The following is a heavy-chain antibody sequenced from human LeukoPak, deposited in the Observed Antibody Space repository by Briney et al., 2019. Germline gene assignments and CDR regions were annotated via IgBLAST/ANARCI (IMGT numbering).Heavy chain of an antibody. D-gene: IGHD6-13*01. CDR2: FGGGGGPT. CDR3: AKDRRQLANFDY. J-gene: IGHJ4*02. Sequence: GGSLRLSCVASRFTFSSYGMSWVRQAPGKGLEWVSGFGGGGGPTYYADSVKGRFTISRDNSKNTLYLQMNSLRVDDTAVYYCAKDRRQLANFDYWGQGTLVTVSS. V-gene: IGHV3-23*01. CDR1: RFTFSSYG.